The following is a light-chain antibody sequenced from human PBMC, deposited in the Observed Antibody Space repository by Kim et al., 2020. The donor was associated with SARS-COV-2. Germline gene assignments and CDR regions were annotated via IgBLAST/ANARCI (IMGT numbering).Light chain of an antibody. Sequence: GGTSACAGRGSNVGAGDEGHWDRQRPGTAPKLLIYGNSNRPSGVPDRFSGSKSGTSASLAITGLQAEDEADYYCQSYDSSLSGWVFGGGTQLTVL. J-gene: IGLJ3*02. CDR3: QSYDSSLSGWV. V-gene: IGLV1-40*01. CDR2: GNS. CDR1: GSNVGAGDE.